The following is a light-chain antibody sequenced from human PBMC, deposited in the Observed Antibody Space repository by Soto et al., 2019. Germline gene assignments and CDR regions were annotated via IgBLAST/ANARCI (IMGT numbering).Light chain of an antibody. CDR1: QSVSRDY. CDR2: RAS. J-gene: IGKJ4*01. V-gene: IGKV3-20*01. Sequence: EIVLTQSPGTLSLSPGERATLSCRASQSVSRDYLAWYQQKPGQAPRLLIYRASYRDTGIPDRFSGSGSGTELTLTISRLEPEDFALYYCQQYSDSPPVTFGGGTKVEIK. CDR3: QQYSDSPPVT.